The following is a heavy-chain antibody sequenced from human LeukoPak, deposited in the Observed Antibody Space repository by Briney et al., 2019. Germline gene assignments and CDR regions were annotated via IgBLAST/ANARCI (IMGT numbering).Heavy chain of an antibody. CDR2: ISGSGTST. CDR1: GFTFSSYA. CDR3: AKGTSFSSDWSGDFDY. J-gene: IGHJ4*02. V-gene: IGHV3-23*01. D-gene: IGHD6-19*01. Sequence: GGSLRLSCAASGFTFSSYAMSWVRQAPGKGLEWVSDISGSGTSTYYVDSVKGRFTISRDNSKNTLYLQMNSLRAEDTAIYYCAKGTSFSSDWSGDFDYWGQGTLVTVSS.